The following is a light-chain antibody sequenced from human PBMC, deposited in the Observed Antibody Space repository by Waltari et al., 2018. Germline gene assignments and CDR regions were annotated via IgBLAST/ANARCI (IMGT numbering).Light chain of an antibody. CDR1: QSVSSN. Sequence: EIVMTQSPATLSVSPGESATLSCRASQSVSSNSAWYQQKPGQAPRLLIYHASTRATGIPARFSGSGSGTEFTLTINNLQAEDVAVYYCQQHSSDPTFGGGTRVEIK. J-gene: IGKJ4*01. CDR2: HAS. V-gene: IGKV3-15*01. CDR3: QQHSSDPT.